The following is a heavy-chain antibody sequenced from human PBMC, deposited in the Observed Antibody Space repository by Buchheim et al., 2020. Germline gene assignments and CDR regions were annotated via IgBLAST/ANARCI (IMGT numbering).Heavy chain of an antibody. Sequence: QVQLVESGGGVVQPGRSLRLSCAASGFTFSSYGMHWVRQAPGKGLEWVAVISYDGSNKYYADSVKGRFTISRDNSKNTLYLQMNSLRAEDTAVYYCAKDLVGAAAGRYYYYGMDVWGQGTT. CDR2: ISYDGSNK. CDR1: GFTFSSYG. J-gene: IGHJ6*02. CDR3: AKDLVGAAAGRYYYYGMDV. V-gene: IGHV3-30*18. D-gene: IGHD6-13*01.